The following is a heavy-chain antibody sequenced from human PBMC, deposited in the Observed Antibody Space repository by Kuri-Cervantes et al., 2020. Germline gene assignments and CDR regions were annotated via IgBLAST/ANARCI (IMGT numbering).Heavy chain of an antibody. Sequence: ASVKVSCKASGYTFTSYAMHWVRQAPGQRLEWMGWINAGNGNTKYSQKFQGRVTITRDTSASTAYMELSSLRSEDTAVYYCAREGIAVAWYAYYYYGMDVWGQGTTVTDSS. J-gene: IGHJ6*02. CDR2: INAGNGNT. CDR1: GYTFTSYA. CDR3: AREGIAVAWYAYYYYGMDV. V-gene: IGHV1-3*01. D-gene: IGHD6-19*01.